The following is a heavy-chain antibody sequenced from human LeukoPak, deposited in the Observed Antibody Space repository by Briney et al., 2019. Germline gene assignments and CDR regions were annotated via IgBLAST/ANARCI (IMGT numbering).Heavy chain of an antibody. D-gene: IGHD6-6*01. CDR2: INHSGST. J-gene: IGHJ5*02. V-gene: IGHV4-34*01. CDR3: ARTYSSSSGSNWFDP. CDR1: GFTFSSYW. Sequence: GSLRLSCAASGFTFSSYWMSWVRQPPGKGLEWIGEINHSGSTNYNPSLKSRVTISVDTSKNQFSLKLSSVTAADTAVYYCARTYSSSSGSNWFDPWGQGTLVTVSS.